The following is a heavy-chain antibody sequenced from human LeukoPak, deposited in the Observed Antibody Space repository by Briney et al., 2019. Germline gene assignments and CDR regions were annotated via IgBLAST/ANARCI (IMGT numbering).Heavy chain of an antibody. CDR3: ARDANGWTDY. CDR1: GGSISSYY. D-gene: IGHD2-8*01. CDR2: IYYSGST. Sequence: SETMSLTCTVSGGSISSYYWSWIRQPPGKGLEWIGYIYYSGSTNYNPSLKSRVTISVDTSKNQFSLKLSSVTAADTAVYYCARDANGWTDYWGQGTLVTVSS. V-gene: IGHV4-59*01. J-gene: IGHJ4*02.